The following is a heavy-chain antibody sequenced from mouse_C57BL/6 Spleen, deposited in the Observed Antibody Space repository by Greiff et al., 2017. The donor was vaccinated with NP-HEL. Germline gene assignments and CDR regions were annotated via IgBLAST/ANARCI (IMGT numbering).Heavy chain of an antibody. CDR3: GGGYSY. D-gene: IGHD2-3*01. Sequence: EVKLLESGGGLVQPKGSLKLSCAASGFSFNTYAMNWVRQAPGQGLEWVARIRSKSNNYATYYADSVKDRFTISRDDSEGMLYLQMNNLKTEDTAMYYGGGGYSYWGQGTTLTVSS. CDR1: GFSFNTYA. J-gene: IGHJ2*01. V-gene: IGHV10-1*01. CDR2: IRSKSNNYAT.